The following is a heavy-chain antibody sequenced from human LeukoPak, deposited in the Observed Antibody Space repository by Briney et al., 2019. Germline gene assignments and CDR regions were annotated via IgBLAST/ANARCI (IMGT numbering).Heavy chain of an antibody. Sequence: GGSLRLSCAASGFTFSSYGMHWVRQAPGKGLEWVAVIWYDGSNKYYADSVKGRFTISRGNSKNTLYLQMNSLRAEGTAVYYCAKDSYYYDSSGYREGDTYFDYWGQGTLVTVSS. CDR2: IWYDGSNK. CDR1: GFTFSSYG. D-gene: IGHD3-22*01. CDR3: AKDSYYYDSSGYREGDTYFDY. J-gene: IGHJ4*02. V-gene: IGHV3-33*06.